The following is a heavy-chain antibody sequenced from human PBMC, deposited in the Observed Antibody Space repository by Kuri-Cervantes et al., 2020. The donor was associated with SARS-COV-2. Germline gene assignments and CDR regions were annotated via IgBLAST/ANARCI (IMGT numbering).Heavy chain of an antibody. J-gene: IGHJ4*02. D-gene: IGHD5-18*01. CDR1: GGSISSSSYY. CDR3: ARAFPRSYVGY. Sequence: SETLSLTCTVSGGSISSSSYYWGWIRQPPGKGLEWIGEINHSGSTNYNPSLKSRVTISVDTSKNQFSLKLSSVTAADTAVYYCARAFPRSYVGYWGQGTLVTVSS. V-gene: IGHV4-39*07. CDR2: INHSGST.